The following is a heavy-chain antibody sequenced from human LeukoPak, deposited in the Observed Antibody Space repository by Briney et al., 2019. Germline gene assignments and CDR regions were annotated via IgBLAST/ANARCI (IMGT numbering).Heavy chain of an antibody. CDR1: DDYNSCSKDY. CDR2: IYYSGST. V-gene: IGHV4-39*01. CDR3: ARLIIAAAGPGRWFDP. J-gene: IGHJ5*02. Sequence: SPTLSITCTDSDDYNSCSKDYSRWISQPPRKGLEWIGSIYYSGSTFYNPSLKSRVTMSVDTSKNQFSLNLSSVTAADTAVYYCARLIIAAAGPGRWFDPWGQGTLVTVSS. D-gene: IGHD6-13*01.